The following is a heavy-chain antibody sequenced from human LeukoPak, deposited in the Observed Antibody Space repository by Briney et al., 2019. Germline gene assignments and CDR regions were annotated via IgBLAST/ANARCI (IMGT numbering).Heavy chain of an antibody. Sequence: ASVKVSCKASGGTFSSYAISWVRQAPGQGLEWMGGIIPIFGTANYAQKFQGRVTITTDESTSTAYMELSSLRSEDTAVYYCARTGVGARGVTSSSFDPWGQGTLVTVSS. CDR2: IIPIFGTA. CDR1: GGTFSSYA. J-gene: IGHJ5*02. V-gene: IGHV1-69*05. D-gene: IGHD3-10*01. CDR3: ARTGVGARGVTSSSFDP.